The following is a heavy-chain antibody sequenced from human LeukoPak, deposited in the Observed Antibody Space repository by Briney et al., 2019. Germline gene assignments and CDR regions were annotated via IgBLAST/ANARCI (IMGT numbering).Heavy chain of an antibody. V-gene: IGHV3-23*01. CDR3: AKTNDPSTIFGVVNIYYYYMDV. Sequence: PGGSLRLSCAASGFTFSSYAMSWVRQAPGKGLEWVSAISDSGGSTYYADSVKGRFTISRDNSKNTLYLQMNSLRAEDTAVYYCAKTNDPSTIFGVVNIYYYYMDVWGKGTTVTVSS. D-gene: IGHD3-3*01. CDR1: GFTFSSYA. CDR2: ISDSGGST. J-gene: IGHJ6*03.